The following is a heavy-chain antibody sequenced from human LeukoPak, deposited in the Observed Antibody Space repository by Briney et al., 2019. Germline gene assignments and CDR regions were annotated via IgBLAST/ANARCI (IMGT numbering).Heavy chain of an antibody. V-gene: IGHV3-23*01. Sequence: GGSLRLSCAASGFTFSSYAMSWVRQAPGKGLEWVSAISGSGGSTCYADSVKGRFTISRDNSKNTLYLQMNSLRAEDTAVYYCAITTVAGNVGLFYWGQGTLVTVPS. D-gene: IGHD6-19*01. J-gene: IGHJ4*02. CDR3: AITTVAGNVGLFY. CDR2: ISGSGGST. CDR1: GFTFSSYA.